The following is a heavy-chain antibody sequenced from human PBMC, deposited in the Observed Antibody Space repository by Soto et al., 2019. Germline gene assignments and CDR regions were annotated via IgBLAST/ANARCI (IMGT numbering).Heavy chain of an antibody. J-gene: IGHJ6*02. CDR3: ARLRVGAGCYYYGMDV. CDR2: INHSGST. CDR1: GGSFSGYY. V-gene: IGHV4-34*01. Sequence: SETLSLTCAVYGGSFSGYYWSWIRQPPGKGLEWIGEINHSGSTNYNPSLKSRVTISVDTSKNQFSLKLSSVTAADTAVYYCARLRVGAGCYYYGMDVWGQGTTVTVSS. D-gene: IGHD3-16*01.